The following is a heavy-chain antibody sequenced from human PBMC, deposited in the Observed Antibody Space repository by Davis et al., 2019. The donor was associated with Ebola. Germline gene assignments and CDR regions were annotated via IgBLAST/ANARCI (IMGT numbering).Heavy chain of an antibody. Sequence: KVSCKASGGTFSSYAISWVRQMPGKGLEWMGRIDPSDSYTNYSPSFQGHVTISADKSISTAYLQWSSLKASDTAMYYCARHLPVAGDNFDYWGQGTLVTVSS. D-gene: IGHD4-23*01. CDR3: ARHLPVAGDNFDY. V-gene: IGHV5-10-1*01. CDR2: IDPSDSYT. J-gene: IGHJ4*02. CDR1: GGTFSSYA.